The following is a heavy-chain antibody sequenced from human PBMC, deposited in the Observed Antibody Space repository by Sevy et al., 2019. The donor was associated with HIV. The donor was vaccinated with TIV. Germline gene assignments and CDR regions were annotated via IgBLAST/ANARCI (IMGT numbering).Heavy chain of an antibody. CDR3: ARVRSWSYYYDSSGYYSYFDY. D-gene: IGHD3-22*01. V-gene: IGHV4-59*01. J-gene: IGHJ4*02. CDR1: GGSISSYY. CDR2: IYYSGST. Sequence: SETLSLTCTVSGGSISSYYWSWIRQPPGKGLEWIGYIYYSGSTNYNPSLKSRVTISVDTSKNQFSLKLSSVTAADTAVYYCARVRSWSYYYDSSGYYSYFDYWGQVTLVTVSS.